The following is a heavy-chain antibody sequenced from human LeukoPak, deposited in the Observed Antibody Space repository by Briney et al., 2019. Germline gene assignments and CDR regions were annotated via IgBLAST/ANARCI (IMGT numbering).Heavy chain of an antibody. CDR2: STNKANSYTT. CDR1: GFILSDHY. Sequence: HPGGSLRLSCAASGFILSDHYIDWVRQAPGKGLEWVGRSTNKANSYTTEYAASVKGRFTISRDDSKNSLYLQMNSLKNEDTAVYYCARIRGAPDVWGQGTTVTVSS. J-gene: IGHJ6*02. CDR3: ARIRGAPDV. V-gene: IGHV3-72*01. D-gene: IGHD3-16*01.